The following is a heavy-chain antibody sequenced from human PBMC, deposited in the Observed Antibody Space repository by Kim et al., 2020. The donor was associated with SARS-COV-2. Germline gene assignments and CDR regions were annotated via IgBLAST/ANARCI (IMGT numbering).Heavy chain of an antibody. CDR2: IYYSGST. CDR3: ARDDRGNASLFDY. V-gene: IGHV4-31*03. CDR1: GGSISSGGYY. J-gene: IGHJ4*02. D-gene: IGHD2-15*01. Sequence: SETLSLTCTVSGGSISSGGYYWSWIRQHPGKGLEWIGYIYYSGSTYYNPSLKSRVTISVDTSKNQFSLKLSSVTAADTAVYYCARDDRGNASLFDYWGQGNLVTVSS.